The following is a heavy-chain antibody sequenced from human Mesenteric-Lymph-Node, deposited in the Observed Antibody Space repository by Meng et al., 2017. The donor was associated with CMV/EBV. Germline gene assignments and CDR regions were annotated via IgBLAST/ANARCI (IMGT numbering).Heavy chain of an antibody. CDR3: AKGNALYFDWLSSFDY. CDR2: INDVGSA. CDR1: GVSISGTNW. Sequence: SETLSLTCVVSGVSISGTNWFSWVRQSPGRGLEWIGEINDVGSANYNTSLRSRVSMSVDKAKNQFSMELYSVTAADTAVYYCAKGNALYFDWLSSFDYWGQGTLVTVSS. J-gene: IGHJ4*02. D-gene: IGHD3-9*01. V-gene: IGHV4/OR15-8*01.